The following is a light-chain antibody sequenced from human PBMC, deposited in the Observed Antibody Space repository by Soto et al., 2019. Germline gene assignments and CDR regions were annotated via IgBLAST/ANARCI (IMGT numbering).Light chain of an antibody. J-gene: IGLJ2*01. Sequence: QSVLTQPPSVSEAPRQRVTISCSGSSSNIGNNVANWYQKLPGKAPKLLIYNDDLLPSGVSNRFSGSKSGTSASLAIRGLQSEDEADYYCAAWDDSLNGPAFGGGTKVTVL. V-gene: IGLV1-36*01. CDR1: SSNIGNNV. CDR3: AAWDDSLNGPA. CDR2: NDD.